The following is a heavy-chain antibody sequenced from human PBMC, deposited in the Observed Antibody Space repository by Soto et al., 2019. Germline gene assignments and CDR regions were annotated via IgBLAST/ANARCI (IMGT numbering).Heavy chain of an antibody. CDR3: AFSSWFQGWFDP. D-gene: IGHD6-13*01. CDR2: IIPIFGTA. Sequence: QVQLVRSGAEVKKPGSSVKVSCKASGGTFSSYAISWVRQAPGQGLEWMGGIIPIFGTANYAQKFQGRVTITADESTSTGYMELSSLRSEDTAVYYCAFSSWFQGWFDPWGQGTLVTVSS. CDR1: GGTFSSYA. J-gene: IGHJ5*02. V-gene: IGHV1-69*01.